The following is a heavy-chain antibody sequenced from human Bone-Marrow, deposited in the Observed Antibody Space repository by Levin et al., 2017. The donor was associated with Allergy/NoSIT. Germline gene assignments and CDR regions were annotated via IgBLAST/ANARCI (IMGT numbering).Heavy chain of an antibody. V-gene: IGHV3-23*01. CDR3: TTASEF. CDR2: VSAGGAST. J-gene: IGHJ4*02. D-gene: IGHD3-10*01. Sequence: GESLKISCAASVSAFTFKDYTMSWVRRAPGKGLEWISAVSAGGASTYYADSVKGRFTVSRDNSKNMVYLEMNSLRVDDTATYYCTTASEFWGQGTLVTVSS. CDR1: AFTFKDYT.